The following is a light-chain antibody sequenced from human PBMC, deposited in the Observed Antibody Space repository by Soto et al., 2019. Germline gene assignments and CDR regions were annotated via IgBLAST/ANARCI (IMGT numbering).Light chain of an antibody. Sequence: IVMTQSPTIVSVSPGERATLSCRASQSVNNNLAWYQQKPGQAPRLLISGASTRAPGIAARFSGSGSGTNFTLSISGLQSEDFAVYYCQQYNDWPLYTFGQGTKLEIK. CDR2: GAS. CDR1: QSVNNN. CDR3: QQYNDWPLYT. V-gene: IGKV3-15*01. J-gene: IGKJ2*01.